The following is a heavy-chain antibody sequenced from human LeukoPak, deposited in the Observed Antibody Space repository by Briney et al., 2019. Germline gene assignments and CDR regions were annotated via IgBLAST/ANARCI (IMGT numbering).Heavy chain of an antibody. Sequence: SETLSLTCTVSGGSISSYYWSWIRQPPGKGLEWIGYIYYSGSTNYNPSLKSRVTISVDTSKNQFSLKLSSVTAADTAVYYCARAGGWRPYYFDYWGQGTLVTVSS. D-gene: IGHD3-16*01. J-gene: IGHJ4*02. CDR1: GGSISSYY. V-gene: IGHV4-59*01. CDR2: IYYSGST. CDR3: ARAGGWRPYYFDY.